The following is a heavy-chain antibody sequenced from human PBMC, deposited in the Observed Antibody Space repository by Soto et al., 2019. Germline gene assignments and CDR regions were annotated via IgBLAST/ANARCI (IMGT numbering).Heavy chain of an antibody. CDR3: ARVGYQVENY. Sequence: QVQLVQSGAEVKKPWSSVKVSFKASGGSFSSYSISWVREAPGQGLEWMGRIIPILGIANYAQKFQGRVTITADKSTSTAYMELSSLRSEDTAVYYCARVGYQVENYWGQGTLVTVSS. J-gene: IGHJ4*02. D-gene: IGHD3-16*02. CDR1: GGSFSSYS. CDR2: IIPILGIA. V-gene: IGHV1-69*02.